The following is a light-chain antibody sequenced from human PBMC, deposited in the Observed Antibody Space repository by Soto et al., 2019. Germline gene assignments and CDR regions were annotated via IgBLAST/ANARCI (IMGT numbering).Light chain of an antibody. CDR2: KAA. V-gene: IGKV1-5*03. CDR3: QQYYGYSRT. Sequence: DIQMTQSPSTLSASVGDRVTITCRASQSISSWLAWYQQKPGKAPKLLIYKAASLESGVASRFSGSVSGTEFTLTISSLQPDDFATYYCQQYYGYSRTFGQGTKVEIK. J-gene: IGKJ1*01. CDR1: QSISSW.